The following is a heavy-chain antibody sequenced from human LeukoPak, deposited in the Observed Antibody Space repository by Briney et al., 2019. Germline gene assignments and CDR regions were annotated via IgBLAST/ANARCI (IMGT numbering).Heavy chain of an antibody. V-gene: IGHV4-4*09. CDR1: GGSSSSYY. CDR3: ARPGQSNWWVYFNF. J-gene: IGHJ4*02. D-gene: IGHD2-15*01. CDR2: IHTSGST. Sequence: SETLSLTCTVSGGSSSSYYWSWIRQPPGKGLEWIGYIHTSGSTNYNPSLKSRLTMSVDTSKNQFSLKLYSVTAADTAVYYCARPGQSNWWVYFNFWGQGTLVTVSS.